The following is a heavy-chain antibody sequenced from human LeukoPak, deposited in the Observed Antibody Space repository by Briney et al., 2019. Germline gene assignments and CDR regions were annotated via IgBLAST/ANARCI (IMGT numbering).Heavy chain of an antibody. D-gene: IGHD3-3*01. V-gene: IGHV4-34*01. Sequence: SETLSLTCAVYGGSFSGYYWSWIRQPPGKGLEWIGEINHSGSTNYNPSLKSRVTISVDTSKNQFSLKLSSVTAADTAVYYCARGVPRITIFGVVITTNDYWGQGTLVTVSS. CDR3: ARGVPRITIFGVVITTNDY. J-gene: IGHJ4*02. CDR1: GGSFSGYY. CDR2: INHSGST.